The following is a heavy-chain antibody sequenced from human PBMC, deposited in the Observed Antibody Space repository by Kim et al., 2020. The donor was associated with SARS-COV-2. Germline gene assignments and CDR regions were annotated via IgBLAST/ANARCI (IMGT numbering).Heavy chain of an antibody. V-gene: IGHV4-31*03. Sequence: SETLSLTCTVSGGSISSGGYYWSWIRQHPGKGLEWIGYIYYSGSTYYNPSLKSRVTISVDTSKNQFSLKLSSVTAADTAVYYCAREAVPNYYDSSGYYYGWFDPWGQGTLVTVSS. J-gene: IGHJ5*02. CDR2: IYYSGST. CDR1: GGSISSGGYY. CDR3: AREAVPNYYDSSGYYYGWFDP. D-gene: IGHD3-22*01.